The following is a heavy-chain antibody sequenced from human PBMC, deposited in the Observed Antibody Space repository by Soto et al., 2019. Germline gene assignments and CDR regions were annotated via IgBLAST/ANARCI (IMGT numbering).Heavy chain of an antibody. CDR2: IYYSGST. J-gene: IGHJ4*02. V-gene: IGHV4-39*07. Sequence: SETLSLTCTVSGGSVSSRSYYWGWIRQPPGKGLGWIGSIYYSGSTHYNPSLNSRVTMSVDRSKSQFSLQLTSVTAADTAVYYCATSYGNAWYTDWGQGTQVTVSS. CDR3: ATSYGNAWYTD. CDR1: GGSVSSRSYY. D-gene: IGHD6-13*01.